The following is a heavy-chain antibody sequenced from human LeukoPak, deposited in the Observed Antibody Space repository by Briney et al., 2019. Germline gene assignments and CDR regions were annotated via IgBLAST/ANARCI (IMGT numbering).Heavy chain of an antibody. V-gene: IGHV4-34*01. CDR2: INHSGST. CDR1: GGSFSGYY. Sequence: SETLSLTCAVYGGSFSGYYWSWIRQPPGKGLEWIGEINHSGSTNYNPSLKSRVTISVDTSKNQFSLKLSPVTAADTAVYYCARGGEVYYDSSVRESYYFDYWGQGTLVTVSS. CDR3: ARGGEVYYDSSVRESYYFDY. J-gene: IGHJ4*02. D-gene: IGHD3-22*01.